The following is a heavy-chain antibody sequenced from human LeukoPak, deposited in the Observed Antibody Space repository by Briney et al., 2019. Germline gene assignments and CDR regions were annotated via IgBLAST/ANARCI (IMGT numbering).Heavy chain of an antibody. J-gene: IGHJ4*02. Sequence: PSETLSLTCAVSGGSISSSNWWSWVRQPPGKGLEWIGEIYHSGSTNYNPSLKSRVTISVDKSKNQFSLKLSSVTAADTAVYYCAREGADYYDSSGYHLVFDYWGQGTLVTVSS. CDR3: AREGADYYDSSGYHLVFDY. CDR1: GGSISSSNW. D-gene: IGHD3-22*01. CDR2: IYHSGST. V-gene: IGHV4-4*02.